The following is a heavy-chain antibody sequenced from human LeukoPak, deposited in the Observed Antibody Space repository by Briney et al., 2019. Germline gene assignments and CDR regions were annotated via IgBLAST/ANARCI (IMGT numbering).Heavy chain of an antibody. D-gene: IGHD1-14*01. V-gene: IGHV5-51*01. CDR2: IYPGDSDS. CDR1: GYTFTNYW. CDR3: ARSPCISTDCPRRGSLDY. Sequence: GESLKISCEGSGYTFTNYWIAWVRQMPGKGLEWMGIIYPGDSDSRYSPSFEGQVTISADKSINTAFLQWSSLRASDTAIYYCARSPCISTDCPRRGSLDYWGQGTLVTVSS. J-gene: IGHJ4*02.